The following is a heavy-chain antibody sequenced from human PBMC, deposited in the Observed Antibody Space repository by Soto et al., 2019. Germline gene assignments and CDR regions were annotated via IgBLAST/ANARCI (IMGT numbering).Heavy chain of an antibody. CDR3: ARDQGGGTTFE. J-gene: IGHJ4*02. D-gene: IGHD3-16*01. V-gene: IGHV1-18*01. CDR1: GYTFTSYG. CDR2: ISAYNGNT. Sequence: QVQLVQSGAEVKKPGASVKVSCKASGYTFTSYGISWVRQAPGQGLEWMGWISAYNGNTTYAQKLQGRVTMTTDTSTSTAYTERSSLISDDTAVYYSARDQGGGTTFEWGQGTLVTVSS.